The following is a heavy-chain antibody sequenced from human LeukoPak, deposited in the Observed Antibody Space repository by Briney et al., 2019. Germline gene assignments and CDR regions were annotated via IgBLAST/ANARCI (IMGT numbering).Heavy chain of an antibody. Sequence: QSGGSLRLSCAASGFTVSSNYMHWLRQAPGKGLEWVSVLYTGGSTYYADSGKGRFTISRDNSKNTLYLQMNSLRVEDTAVYYCAGDHWNYHAFDYWGQGTLVTVSS. V-gene: IGHV3-53*01. J-gene: IGHJ4*02. CDR3: AGDHWNYHAFDY. D-gene: IGHD1-7*01. CDR1: GFTVSSNY. CDR2: LYTGGST.